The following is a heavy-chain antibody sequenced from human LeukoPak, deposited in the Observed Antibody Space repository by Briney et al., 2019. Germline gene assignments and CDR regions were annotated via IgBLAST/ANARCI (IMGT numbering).Heavy chain of an antibody. J-gene: IGHJ4*02. V-gene: IGHV4-34*01. D-gene: IGHD6-13*01. CDR3: ARSFCNSWFYYFDY. CDR2: INHSGST. CDR1: GGSFSGYY. Sequence: PSETLSLTCAVYGGSFSGYYWSWIRQPPGKGLEWIGEINHSGSTNYNPSLMSRVTISVDTSKNQFSLKLSSVTAADTAVYYCARSFCNSWFYYFDYWGQGTLVTVSS.